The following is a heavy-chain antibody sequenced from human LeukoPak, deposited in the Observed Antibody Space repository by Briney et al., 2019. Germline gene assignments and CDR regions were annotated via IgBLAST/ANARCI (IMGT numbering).Heavy chain of an antibody. Sequence: PGGSLRLSCAASGFTFSSYWMSWVRQAPGKGLEWVANIKQDGSEKYYVDSVKGRFTISRDNAKNSLYLRMNSLRAEDTAVYYCARAPYCIGGSCRFDYWGQGTLVTVSS. J-gene: IGHJ4*02. CDR2: IKQDGSEK. CDR3: ARAPYCIGGSCRFDY. D-gene: IGHD2-15*01. V-gene: IGHV3-7*03. CDR1: GFTFSSYW.